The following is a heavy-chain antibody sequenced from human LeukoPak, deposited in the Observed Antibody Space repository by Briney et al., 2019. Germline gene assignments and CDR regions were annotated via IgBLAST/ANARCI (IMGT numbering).Heavy chain of an antibody. J-gene: IGHJ6*03. D-gene: IGHD6-19*01. Sequence: GGSLRLSCAPSRFTLSSYEMKWVRQAPGKGLEWVSYINSSGSTIYYADSVKGRFTITRDNVKNSLYLQMNSLRAEDAAVYYCARERIAVAGYYYYYMDVWGKGTTVSVSS. CDR2: INSSGSTI. CDR3: ARERIAVAGYYYYYMDV. V-gene: IGHV3-48*03. CDR1: RFTLSSYE.